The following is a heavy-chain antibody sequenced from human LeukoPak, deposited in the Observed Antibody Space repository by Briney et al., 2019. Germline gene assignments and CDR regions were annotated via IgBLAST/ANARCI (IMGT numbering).Heavy chain of an antibody. CDR3: ARGRYCSSSICYSLNAFDI. CDR1: GSTLSSYE. V-gene: IGHV3-48*03. Sequence: GGSLRLSCASSGSTLSSYEMNWVRKAPGKGLEWVSYISGSGTTIYYADSVKGRFTISRDNAKNSLYLQMNSLRAEDTAVYYCARGRYCSSSICYSLNAFDIWGQGTMFTVSS. D-gene: IGHD2-2*01. CDR2: ISGSGTTI. J-gene: IGHJ3*02.